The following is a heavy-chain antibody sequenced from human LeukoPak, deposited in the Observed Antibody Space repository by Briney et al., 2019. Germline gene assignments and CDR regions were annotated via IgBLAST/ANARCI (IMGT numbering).Heavy chain of an antibody. J-gene: IGHJ5*02. CDR1: VYTFTSYD. CDR2: MNPNSGNT. Sequence: ASVKVSCKASVYTFTSYDINWVRQATGQGLEWMGWMNPNSGNTGYAQKFQGRVTMTRNTSISTAYMELSSLRSEDTAVYYCARGLGSYTIYEAWGQGTLVTVSS. CDR3: ARGLGSYTIYEA. V-gene: IGHV1-8*01. D-gene: IGHD1-26*01.